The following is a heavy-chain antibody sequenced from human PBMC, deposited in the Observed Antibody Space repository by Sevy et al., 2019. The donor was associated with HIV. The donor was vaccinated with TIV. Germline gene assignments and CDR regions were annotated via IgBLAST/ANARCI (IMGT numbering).Heavy chain of an antibody. J-gene: IGHJ4*02. CDR3: TRASRNTVTTPDY. D-gene: IGHD4-4*01. CDR2: IRIKVYGGTT. CDR1: GFTFGDYA. Sequence: GGSLRLSCTASGFTFGDYAMSWFRQAPGKGLEWVGFIRIKVYGGTTEYAASVKGRFTISRADSKSIAYLQMNSLKTEDTAVYYCTRASRNTVTTPDYWGQGTLVTVSS. V-gene: IGHV3-49*03.